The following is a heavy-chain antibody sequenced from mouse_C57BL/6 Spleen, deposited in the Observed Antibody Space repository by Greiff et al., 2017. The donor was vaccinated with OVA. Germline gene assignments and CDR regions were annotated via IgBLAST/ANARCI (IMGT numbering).Heavy chain of an antibody. D-gene: IGHD3-2*02. CDR3: AKNRDSSGNDYAMDY. V-gene: IGHV2-5*01. J-gene: IGHJ4*01. Sequence: VQRVESGPGLVQPSQSLSITCTVSGFSLTSYGVHWVRQSPGKGLEWLGVIWRGGSTDYNAAFMSRLSITKDNSKSQVFFKMNSLQADDTAIYYGAKNRDSSGNDYAMDYWGQGTSVTVSS. CDR1: GFSLTSYG. CDR2: IWRGGST.